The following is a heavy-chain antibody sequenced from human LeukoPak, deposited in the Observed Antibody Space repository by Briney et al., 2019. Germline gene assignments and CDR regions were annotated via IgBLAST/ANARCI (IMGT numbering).Heavy chain of an antibody. CDR3: TKAKGQSWLFSHY. CDR2: IRYDGNNK. CDR1: GFTFNMYG. V-gene: IGHV3-30*02. J-gene: IGHJ4*02. Sequence: GGSLRLSCVASGFTFNMYGMHWVRQAPGKGLEWVGIIRYDGNNKNNADSVKGRFTVSRDNSKTTVYLQMSDLRGEDTAVYYCTKAKGQSWLFSHYWGRGTLVTVSS. D-gene: IGHD3-22*01.